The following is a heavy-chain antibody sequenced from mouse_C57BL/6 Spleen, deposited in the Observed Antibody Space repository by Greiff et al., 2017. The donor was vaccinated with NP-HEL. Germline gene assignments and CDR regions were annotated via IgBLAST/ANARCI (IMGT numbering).Heavy chain of an antibody. CDR3: ARQGDYDEGFAY. CDR1: GFTFSSYG. V-gene: IGHV5-6*01. D-gene: IGHD2-4*01. J-gene: IGHJ3*01. Sequence: EVHLVESGGDLVKPGGSLKLSCAASGFTFSSYGMSWVRQTPDKRLEWVATISSGGSYTYYPDSVKGRFTISRDNAKNTLYLQMSSLKSEDTAMYYCARQGDYDEGFAYWGQVTLVTVSA. CDR2: ISSGGSYT.